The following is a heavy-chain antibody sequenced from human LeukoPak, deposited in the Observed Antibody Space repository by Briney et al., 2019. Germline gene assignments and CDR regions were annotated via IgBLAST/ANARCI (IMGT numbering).Heavy chain of an antibody. CDR2: IYTSGST. CDR1: GGSISSYY. Sequence: SETLSLTCTVSGGSISSYYWSWIRQPAGKGLEWIGRIYTSGSTNHNPSLKSRVTMSVDTSKNQFSLKLSSVTAADTAVYYCARDLYYDSSGYESWFDPWGQGTLVTVSS. J-gene: IGHJ5*02. CDR3: ARDLYYDSSGYESWFDP. D-gene: IGHD3-22*01. V-gene: IGHV4-4*07.